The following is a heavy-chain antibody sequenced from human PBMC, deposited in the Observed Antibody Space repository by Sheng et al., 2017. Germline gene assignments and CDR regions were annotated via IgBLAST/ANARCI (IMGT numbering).Heavy chain of an antibody. CDR3: AGSYYGSGRNYY. J-gene: IGHJ4*02. Sequence: QVQLVESGGTVVQPGTSLRLSCAVSGFTFNNYGMHWVRQAPGKGLEWVAVMSYDGRNEYYRDSVKGRFTISRDNSKNTLYVQMNSLRGEDTGVYYCAGSYYGSGRNYYWGQGTLVTVSS. CDR2: MSYDGRNE. D-gene: IGHD3-10*01. V-gene: IGHV3-30*03. CDR1: GFTFNNYG.